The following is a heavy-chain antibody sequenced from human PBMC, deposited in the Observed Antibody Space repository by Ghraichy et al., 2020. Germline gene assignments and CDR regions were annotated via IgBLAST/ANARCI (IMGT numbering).Heavy chain of an antibody. CDR1: GFSFSNYR. Sequence: GGSLRLSCAASGFSFSNYRMHWVRQVPGKGLEWVSLINSEGSSTNYADSVKGRFTISRDNAKNMMYLRMSSLRVEDTAVYYCTRDRNGLAYWGQGTLVTVSS. D-gene: IGHD2-8*01. CDR3: TRDRNGLAY. J-gene: IGHJ4*02. V-gene: IGHV3-74*01. CDR2: INSEGSST.